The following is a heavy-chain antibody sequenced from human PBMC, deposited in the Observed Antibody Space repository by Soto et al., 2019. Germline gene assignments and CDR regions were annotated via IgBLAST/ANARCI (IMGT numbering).Heavy chain of an antibody. CDR3: ARDGVTMVRGAYYFDY. CDR2: ISSSSSTI. J-gene: IGHJ4*02. CDR1: GFTFSSYS. D-gene: IGHD3-10*01. Sequence: EVLLVESGGGLVQPGGSLRLSCAASGFTFSSYSMNWVRQAPGKGLEWVSYISSSSSTIYYADSVKGRFTISRDNAKNSLYLQMNSLRAEDTAVYYCARDGVTMVRGAYYFDYWGQGTLVTVSS. V-gene: IGHV3-48*01.